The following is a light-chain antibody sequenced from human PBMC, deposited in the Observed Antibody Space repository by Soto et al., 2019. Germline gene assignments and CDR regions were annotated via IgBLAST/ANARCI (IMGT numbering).Light chain of an antibody. Sequence: QSALTQPPSASGSPGRSVAISCTGTSSDVGGYNYVSWYQQHPGKAPKLMIYEVNKRPSGVPDRFSGSKSGNTASLTVSGLQAEDEADYYCSSYAGTSNVFGTATKVTV. CDR1: SSDVGGYNY. CDR3: SSYAGTSNV. CDR2: EVN. V-gene: IGLV2-8*01. J-gene: IGLJ1*01.